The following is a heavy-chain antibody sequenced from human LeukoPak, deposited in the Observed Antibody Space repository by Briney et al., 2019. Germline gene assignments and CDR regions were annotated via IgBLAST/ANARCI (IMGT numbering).Heavy chain of an antibody. CDR2: IYYSGST. V-gene: IGHV4-59*01. D-gene: IGHD3-10*01. J-gene: IGHJ4*02. CDR1: GGSISSYY. Sequence: KPSETLSLTCTVSGGSISSYYWSWIRQPPGKGLEWIGYIYYSGSTNYNPSLKSRVTISVDTSKNQFSLKLSSVTAADTAVYYCARGSMVRGVIAFDYWGQRTLVTVSS. CDR3: ARGSMVRGVIAFDY.